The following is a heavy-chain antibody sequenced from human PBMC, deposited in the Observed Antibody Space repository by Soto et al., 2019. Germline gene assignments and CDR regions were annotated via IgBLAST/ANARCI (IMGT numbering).Heavy chain of an antibody. CDR1: GGSISSYY. CDR3: AIQSPYYDFWSGAYYYYMDV. Sequence: SETRSLTCTVSGGSISSYYWSWIRQPPGKGLEWIGYIYYSGSTNYNPSLKSRVTISVDTSKNQFSLKLSSVTAADTAVYYCAIQSPYYDFWSGAYYYYMDVWGKGTTVTVSS. CDR2: IYYSGST. V-gene: IGHV4-59*01. J-gene: IGHJ6*03. D-gene: IGHD3-3*01.